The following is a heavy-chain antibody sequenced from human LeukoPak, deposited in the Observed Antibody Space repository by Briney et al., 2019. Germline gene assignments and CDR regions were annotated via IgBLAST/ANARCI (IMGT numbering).Heavy chain of an antibody. D-gene: IGHD5-18*01. V-gene: IGHV3-11*04. Sequence: PGGSLRLSCAASGFTFSDYYMSWIRQAPGKGLEWVSYISSSGSTIYYADSVKGRFTISRDNAKNSLYLQMNSLRAKDTAVYYCARAYSYRGCDAFDIWGQGTMVTVSS. CDR3: ARAYSYRGCDAFDI. CDR1: GFTFSDYY. CDR2: ISSSGSTI. J-gene: IGHJ3*02.